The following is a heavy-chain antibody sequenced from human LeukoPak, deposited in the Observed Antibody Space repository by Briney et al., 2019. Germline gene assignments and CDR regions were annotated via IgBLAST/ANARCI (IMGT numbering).Heavy chain of an antibody. CDR3: ARGQPQYYYYGMDV. V-gene: IGHV4-31*11. J-gene: IGHJ6*02. Sequence: SETLSLTCAVYGGSFSGYYWSWIRQHPGKGLELIGYIYYSGSTYYNPSLKSRVTISVDTSKNQFSLKLSSVTAADTAVYYCARGQPQYYYYGMDVWGQGTTVTVSS. CDR1: GGSFSGYY. D-gene: IGHD5-18*01. CDR2: IYYSGST.